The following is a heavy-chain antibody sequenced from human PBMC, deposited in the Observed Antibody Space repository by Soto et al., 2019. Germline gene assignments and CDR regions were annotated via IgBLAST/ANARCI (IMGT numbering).Heavy chain of an antibody. CDR2: IKQDGSQK. D-gene: IGHD2-2*01. CDR1: GFTFNTYW. Sequence: PGGSLRLSCAASGFTFNTYWMTWVRQAPGKGLEWVAYIKQDGSQKYYVDSVKGRFTISRDNAKNSLYLQMTSLRAEDTAVYYCARDRTPEVLPVPHAYWGLGTLVTVSS. CDR3: ARDRTPEVLPVPHAY. V-gene: IGHV3-7*01. J-gene: IGHJ1*01.